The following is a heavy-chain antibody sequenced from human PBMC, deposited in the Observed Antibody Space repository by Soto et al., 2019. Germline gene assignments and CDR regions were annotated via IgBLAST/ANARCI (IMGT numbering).Heavy chain of an antibody. V-gene: IGHV3-30-3*01. CDR1: GFTFKTYT. CDR2: ISEDGYNK. D-gene: IGHD3-10*01. J-gene: IGHJ6*02. CDR3: ARRGALDV. Sequence: QVQLVESGGGVVQPGTSLKLSCEASGFTFKTYTLHWVRQAPGKGLEWVAAISEDGYNKDYAESVVGRFTISRDQSKNTLYLQMNSLRHEDTARYYCARRGALDVWGQGTTVIVSS.